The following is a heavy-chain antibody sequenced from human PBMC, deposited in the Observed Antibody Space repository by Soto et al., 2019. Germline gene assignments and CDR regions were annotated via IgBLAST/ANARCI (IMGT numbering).Heavy chain of an antibody. Sequence: GGSLRLSCAASGFTFSSYSMNWVRQAPGKGLEWVSSISSSSSYIYYADSVKGRFTIPRDNAKNSLYLQMNSLRAEDTAVYYCARDRAARHYDAFDIWGQGTMVTVSS. J-gene: IGHJ3*02. V-gene: IGHV3-21*01. CDR1: GFTFSSYS. D-gene: IGHD6-6*01. CDR2: ISSSSSYI. CDR3: ARDRAARHYDAFDI.